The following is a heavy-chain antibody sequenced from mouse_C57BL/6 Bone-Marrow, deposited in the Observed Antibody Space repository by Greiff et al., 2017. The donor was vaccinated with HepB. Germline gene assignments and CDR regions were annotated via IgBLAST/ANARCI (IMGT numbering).Heavy chain of an antibody. D-gene: IGHD2-1*01. CDR1: GFTFSDYY. CDR3: AREGNLAWFAY. J-gene: IGHJ3*01. V-gene: IGHV5-16*01. Sequence: EVMLVESEGGLVQPGSSMKLSCTASGFTFSDYYMAWVRQVPEKGLEWVANINYDGSSTYYLDSLKSRFIISRDNAKNILYLQMSSLKSEDTAMYYCAREGNLAWFAYWGQGTLVTVSA. CDR2: INYDGSST.